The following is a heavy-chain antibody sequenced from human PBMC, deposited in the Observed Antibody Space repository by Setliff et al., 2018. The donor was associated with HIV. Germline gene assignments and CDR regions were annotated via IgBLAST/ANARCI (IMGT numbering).Heavy chain of an antibody. J-gene: IGHJ4*02. Sequence: SVKVSCKASGGTFSTYAVSWVRQAPGQGLEWMGSIFPILAITNYAQKFQGRVTITADESTTTAYMELNSLTSEDTALYYCARVGFSSRHTGDFFDSWGQGTLVTVSS. CDR3: ARVGFSSRHTGDFFDS. D-gene: IGHD5-18*01. CDR1: GGTFSTYA. CDR2: IFPILAIT. V-gene: IGHV1-69*04.